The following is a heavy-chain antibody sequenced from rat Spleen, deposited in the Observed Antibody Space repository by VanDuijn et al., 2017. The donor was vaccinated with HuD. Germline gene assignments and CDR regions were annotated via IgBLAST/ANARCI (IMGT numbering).Heavy chain of an antibody. Sequence: QVQLKESGPGLVQPSQTLSLTCTVSGFSLISYHVSWVRQPPGKGLEWMGVIWTGGSTTYNSLLKSRLSITWDTSKRQVFLKMNNLQTEDTAMYCCARHLTGSFDYWGQGVMVTVSS. CDR2: IWTGGST. CDR1: GFSLISYH. J-gene: IGHJ2*01. CDR3: ARHLTGSFDY. V-gene: IGHV2-43*01. D-gene: IGHD5-1*01.